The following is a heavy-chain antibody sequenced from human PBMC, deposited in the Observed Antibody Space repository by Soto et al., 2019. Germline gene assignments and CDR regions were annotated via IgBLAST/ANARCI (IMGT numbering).Heavy chain of an antibody. J-gene: IGHJ4*02. CDR2: ISGSGENT. V-gene: IGHV3-23*01. CDR1: GFTFSIYG. CDR3: AKPLGSESYLPFDY. Sequence: EVQLLESGGGLVQPGGSLRLSCAASGFTFSIYGLSWVRQAPGKGLEWVSAISGSGENTYYADSVKGRFTISRDNPKNTLYLQMNSLRAEDTAVYYCAKPLGSESYLPFDYWGQGTLVTGSS. D-gene: IGHD3-10*01.